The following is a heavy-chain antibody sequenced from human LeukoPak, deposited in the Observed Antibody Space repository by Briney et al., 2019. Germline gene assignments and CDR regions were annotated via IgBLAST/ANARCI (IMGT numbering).Heavy chain of an antibody. Sequence: GGSLRLSCVASGFTISNFWMTWVRQVPGKGLEWVASINQDGSERYYVDSVKGRFTISRDSPKNSLHLLMNSLRAEDTAVYYCARDSRGYSYGPNTDYWGQGTLVTVSS. CDR1: GFTISNFW. CDR2: INQDGSER. D-gene: IGHD5-18*01. CDR3: ARDSRGYSYGPNTDY. J-gene: IGHJ4*02. V-gene: IGHV3-7*01.